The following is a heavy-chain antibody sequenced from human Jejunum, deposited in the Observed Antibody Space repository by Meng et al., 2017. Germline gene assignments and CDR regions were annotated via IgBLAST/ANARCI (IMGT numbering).Heavy chain of an antibody. Sequence: HLQLRVPGPGRVKPSGTLSLPCALSGGSISTAGYYWGWIRQSPGKGLEWIGSIFYSGTTYYNPSLKSRVTISIDTSKNQFSLKMNSVTAADTAVYYCARDTAGFGPWGQGTLVTVSS. CDR3: ARDTAGFGP. J-gene: IGHJ5*02. D-gene: IGHD6-13*01. CDR2: IFYSGTT. CDR1: GGSISTAGYY. V-gene: IGHV4-39*07.